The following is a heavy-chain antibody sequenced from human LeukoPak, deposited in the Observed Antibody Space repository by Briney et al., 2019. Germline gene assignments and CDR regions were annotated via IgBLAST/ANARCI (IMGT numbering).Heavy chain of an antibody. V-gene: IGHV3-30*03. J-gene: IGHJ4*02. CDR2: ISYDGSNK. CDR3: ARDQLEPSQWFDY. Sequence: GALRLSCAASGFTFSSYGMHWVRQAPGKGLEWVAVISYDGSNKYYADSVKGRFTISRDNAKNTLYLQMNSLRVEDTAVYYCARDQLEPSQWFDYWGQGTLVTVSS. D-gene: IGHD1-1*01. CDR1: GFTFSSYG.